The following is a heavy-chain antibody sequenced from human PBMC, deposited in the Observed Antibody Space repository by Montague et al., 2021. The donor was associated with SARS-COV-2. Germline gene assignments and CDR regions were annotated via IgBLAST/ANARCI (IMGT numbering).Heavy chain of an antibody. CDR2: IYYSGST. CDR3: ARVHIVVVTAMRYFDL. V-gene: IGHV4-31*03. J-gene: IGHJ2*01. CDR1: SGSISSGGYY. D-gene: IGHD2-21*02. Sequence: SQTLSLTCTVSSGSISSGGYYWSWIRQHPGKGLEWIGYIYYSGSTYYNPSLKSRVTISVDTSKNQFSLKLSSVTAADTAVYYCARVHIVVVTAMRYFDLWGRGTLVTVSS.